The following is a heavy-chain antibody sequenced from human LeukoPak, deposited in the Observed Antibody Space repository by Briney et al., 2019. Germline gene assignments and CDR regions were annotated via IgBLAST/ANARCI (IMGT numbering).Heavy chain of an antibody. D-gene: IGHD3-22*01. CDR2: IKSKTDGGTT. CDR3: TTAYYYDSSGDAFDI. V-gene: IGHV3-15*01. CDR1: GFTFSKAW. J-gene: IGHJ3*02. Sequence: GGALRLSCAASGFTFSKAWMSWVRQAPGKGLEGVGRIKSKTDGGTTDYAAPVTGRFTISRDDSKNTPYLQMNSLKTEDTAVYYCTTAYYYDSSGDAFDIWGQGTMVTVSS.